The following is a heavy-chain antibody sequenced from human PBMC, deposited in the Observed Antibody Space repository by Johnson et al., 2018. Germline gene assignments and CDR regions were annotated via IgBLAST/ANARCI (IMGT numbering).Heavy chain of an antibody. CDR1: GFNFSSYG. CDR2: ISYDGRNE. J-gene: IGHJ3*02. V-gene: IGHV3-30*18. Sequence: QVQLVQSGGGVVQPGRSLRLSCAASGFNFSSYGMHWVRQAPGKGLEWVAIISYDGRNEYYTDSVKGRFTISRDNSKNTVYLQMISLRAEDTAVYYCAKELEVRSVSALNIWGQGTMVTVSS. D-gene: IGHD1-7*01. CDR3: AKELEVRSVSALNI.